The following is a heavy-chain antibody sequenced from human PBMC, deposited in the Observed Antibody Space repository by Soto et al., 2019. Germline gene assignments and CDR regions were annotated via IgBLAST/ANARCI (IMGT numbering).Heavy chain of an antibody. J-gene: IGHJ4*02. CDR1: GGTFSSYA. Sequence: ASVKVSCKASGGTFSSYAISWVRQAPGQGLEWMGGIIPIFGTANYAQKFQGRVTITADESTSTAYMELSSLRSEDTAVYYCARERSGSRLPFDYWGQGTLVTVSS. CDR3: ARERSGSRLPFDY. CDR2: IIPIFGTA. D-gene: IGHD1-26*01. V-gene: IGHV1-69*13.